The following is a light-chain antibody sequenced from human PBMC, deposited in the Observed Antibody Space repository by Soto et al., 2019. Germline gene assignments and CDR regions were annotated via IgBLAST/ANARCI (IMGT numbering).Light chain of an antibody. V-gene: IGLV1-40*01. Sequence: QSVLTQPPSVSGAPGQRVTISCTGDNSKIGEATEIHWYQHLPGTAPKLLIYRDSKRPSGVPDRFSGSKSGTSASLAITGLQAEDEAVYYCQSYDRSLSGVFGGGTQLTVL. CDR3: QSYDRSLSGV. CDR1: NSKIGEATE. CDR2: RDS. J-gene: IGLJ3*02.